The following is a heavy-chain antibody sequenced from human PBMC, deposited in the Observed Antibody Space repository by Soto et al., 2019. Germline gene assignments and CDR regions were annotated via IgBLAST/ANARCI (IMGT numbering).Heavy chain of an antibody. CDR1: GYTFISYF. CDR3: ARNLGAVAVAGNNWFDP. J-gene: IGHJ5*02. Sequence: ASVKVSCKASGYTFISYFIHWVRQAPGQGLEWMGVINPSSGSTSYAQKFQGRVTVTRDTSTSTVYMELSSLRSEDTAVYYCARNLGAVAVAGNNWFDPWGQGTLVTVSS. D-gene: IGHD6-19*01. CDR2: INPSSGST. V-gene: IGHV1-46*01.